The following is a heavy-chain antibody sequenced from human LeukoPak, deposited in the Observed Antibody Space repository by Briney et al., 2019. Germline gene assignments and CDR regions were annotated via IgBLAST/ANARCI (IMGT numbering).Heavy chain of an antibody. J-gene: IGHJ4*02. D-gene: IGHD6-19*01. Sequence: GESLKISCKGSGYSFTSYWIGWVRQMPGKGLEGMGIIYPGDSDTRYSPSFQGQVTLSADKSISTAYLQWSSLKASDTAMYYCARLGVLGSGWYTHRYYFDYWGQGTLVTVSS. CDR1: GYSFTSYW. V-gene: IGHV5-51*01. CDR2: IYPGDSDT. CDR3: ARLGVLGSGWYTHRYYFDY.